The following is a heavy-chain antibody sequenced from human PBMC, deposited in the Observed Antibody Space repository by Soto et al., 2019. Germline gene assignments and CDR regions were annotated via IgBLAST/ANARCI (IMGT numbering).Heavy chain of an antibody. CDR3: AKEPGIFGY. D-gene: IGHD3-3*01. J-gene: IGHJ4*02. CDR2: ISGSGGST. CDR1: GITFSSYA. V-gene: IGHV3-23*01. Sequence: HLGGSLRLSCAASGITFSSYAMSWVRQAPGKGLEWVSAISGSGGSTYYADSVKGRFTISRDNSKNTLYMQMSSLRAEDTAVYYCAKEPGIFGYWGQGTLVTVSS.